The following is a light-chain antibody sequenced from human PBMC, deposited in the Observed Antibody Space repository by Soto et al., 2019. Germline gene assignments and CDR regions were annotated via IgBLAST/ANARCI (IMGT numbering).Light chain of an antibody. CDR2: CAS. V-gene: IGKV3-20*01. Sequence: EIVLTQSPGTLSLSPGERATLSCRASQSVRSSYLAWYQQKPRQAPRLLIYCASSRATGIPDRFSGSGSGTDFTLTISRLEPEDFAVYYCQQYGSSPPTFGQGTKVDIK. CDR3: QQYGSSPPT. CDR1: QSVRSSY. J-gene: IGKJ1*01.